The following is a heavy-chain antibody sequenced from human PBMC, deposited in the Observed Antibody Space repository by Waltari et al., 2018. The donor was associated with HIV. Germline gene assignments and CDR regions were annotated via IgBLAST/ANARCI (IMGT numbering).Heavy chain of an antibody. CDR2: ITPFNGNT. Sequence: MQLVQSGAEVKKTGSSVKVSCKASGYTFTYRYLHWVRQAPGQALEWMGWITPFNGNTNYAQKFQDRVTITRDRSMSTAYMELSSLRSEDTAMYYCATCGGDCPEGWFDPWGQGTLVTVSS. J-gene: IGHJ5*02. CDR3: ATCGGDCPEGWFDP. V-gene: IGHV1-45*02. CDR1: GYTFTYRY. D-gene: IGHD2-21*02.